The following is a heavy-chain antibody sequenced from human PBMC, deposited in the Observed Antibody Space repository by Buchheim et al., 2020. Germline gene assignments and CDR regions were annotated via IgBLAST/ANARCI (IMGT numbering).Heavy chain of an antibody. CDR3: ARERGATPDWYFDL. Sequence: EVQLVESGGGLVQPGGSLRLSCAASGFTFSNYDMNWVRQAPGKGLEWISYISSSSSTIYYADSVKGRFTIYRDNAKNSLYLQMNSLRAEDTAVYYCARERGATPDWYFDLWGRGTL. J-gene: IGHJ2*01. CDR1: GFTFSNYD. D-gene: IGHD4/OR15-4a*01. CDR2: ISSSSSTI. V-gene: IGHV3-48*01.